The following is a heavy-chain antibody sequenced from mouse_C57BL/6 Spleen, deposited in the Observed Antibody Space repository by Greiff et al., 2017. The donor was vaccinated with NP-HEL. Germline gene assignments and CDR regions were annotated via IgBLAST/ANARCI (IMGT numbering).Heavy chain of an antibody. Sequence: VQLKESVAELVRPGASVKLSCTASGFNIKNTYMHWVKQRPEQGLEWIGRIDPANGNTKYAPKVQGKVTITADTSTNTAYLQLSSLTSEDTAIYYCARGGYDGYYWFAYWGQGTLVTVSA. J-gene: IGHJ3*01. CDR1: GFNIKNTY. CDR2: IDPANGNT. CDR3: ARGGYDGYYWFAY. D-gene: IGHD2-3*01. V-gene: IGHV14-3*01.